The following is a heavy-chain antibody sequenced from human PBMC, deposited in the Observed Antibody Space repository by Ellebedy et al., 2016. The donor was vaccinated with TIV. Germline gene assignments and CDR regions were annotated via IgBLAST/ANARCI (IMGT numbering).Heavy chain of an antibody. CDR1: GGSLSSSPYY. Sequence: SETLSLTCTVSGGSLSSSPYYWGWIRQSPGKGLEWIGTVYYSGSTNYNPSLKSRVTISVDTSKNQFSLKLSSVTAADTAVYYCAGYYGAYFDYWGQGTLVTVSS. V-gene: IGHV4-39*07. CDR2: VYYSGST. J-gene: IGHJ4*02. D-gene: IGHD4-17*01. CDR3: AGYYGAYFDY.